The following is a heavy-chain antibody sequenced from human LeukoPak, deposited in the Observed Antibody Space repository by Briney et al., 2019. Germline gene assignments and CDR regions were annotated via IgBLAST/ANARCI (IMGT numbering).Heavy chain of an antibody. Sequence: GGSLRLSCAASGFTFSSYWMHWVRQAPGKGLVWVSRINSDGSSTSYADSVKGRFTISRDNAKNTLYLQMNSLRAEDTAVYYCARGRQDSSGYYLYYYYYYMDVWGKGTTVTVSS. CDR1: GFTFSSYW. CDR2: INSDGSST. D-gene: IGHD3-22*01. J-gene: IGHJ6*03. V-gene: IGHV3-74*01. CDR3: ARGRQDSSGYYLYYYYYYMDV.